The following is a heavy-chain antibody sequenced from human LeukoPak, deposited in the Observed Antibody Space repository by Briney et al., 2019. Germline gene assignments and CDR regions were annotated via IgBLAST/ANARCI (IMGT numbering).Heavy chain of an antibody. CDR3: ARGVSNRWADF. D-gene: IGHD2/OR15-2a*01. Sequence: ASVKVSCKTSGYSFTTYGTNWVRQAPGQGLEWMGWITAYNGNTNYAHKFQGRFTMTTDTYTRTVYMELRGLKSNDTAVYYCARGVSNRWADFWGQRTLVTVSS. CDR2: ITAYNGNT. J-gene: IGHJ4*02. CDR1: GYSFTTYG. V-gene: IGHV1-18*01.